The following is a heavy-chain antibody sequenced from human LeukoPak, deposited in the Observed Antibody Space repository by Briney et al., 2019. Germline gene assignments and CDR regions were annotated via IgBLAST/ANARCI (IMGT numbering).Heavy chain of an antibody. CDR3: VRDLGISGWYAPPLGYFDS. Sequence: ASVKVSCKASGYTFSAYCMHRVRQAPGQGLEWMRWINPKSGGTNYAQKFQDRVTMTRDTSISSTYMELSRLKSDDTAVYYCVRDLGISGWYAPPLGYFDSWGQGTLVTVSS. V-gene: IGHV1-2*02. CDR1: GYTFSAYC. D-gene: IGHD6-19*01. CDR2: INPKSGGT. J-gene: IGHJ4*02.